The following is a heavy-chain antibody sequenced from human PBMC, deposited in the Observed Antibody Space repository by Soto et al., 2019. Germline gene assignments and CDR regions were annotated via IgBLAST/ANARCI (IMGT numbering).Heavy chain of an antibody. CDR2: VDLSGNT. J-gene: IGHJ4*02. D-gene: IGHD3-16*01. Sequence: QVRPQQWGSGLLKPSETLSLTCAIYGASFSPYYWGWVRQPPGKGLEWIGDVDLSGNTNYNPSLKNRVTILVDGSKNQFSLRLTSMTAADTAVYYCARSPTFYNYVWGNSPYWAQGTLVTVSS. CDR1: GASFSPYY. V-gene: IGHV4-34*02. CDR3: ARSPTFYNYVWGNSPY.